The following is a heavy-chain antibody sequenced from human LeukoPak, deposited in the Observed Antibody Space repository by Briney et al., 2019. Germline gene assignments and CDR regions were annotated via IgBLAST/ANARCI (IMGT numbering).Heavy chain of an antibody. Sequence: SETLSLTCTVSGGSISSYYWSWIRQPPGKGLEWIGYIYYSGSTNYNPSLKSRVTISVDTSKNQFSLKLSSVTAADTAVYYCARDRFAFDIWGQGTMVTVSS. V-gene: IGHV4-59*12. J-gene: IGHJ3*02. CDR3: ARDRFAFDI. CDR2: IYYSGST. D-gene: IGHD3-10*01. CDR1: GGSISSYY.